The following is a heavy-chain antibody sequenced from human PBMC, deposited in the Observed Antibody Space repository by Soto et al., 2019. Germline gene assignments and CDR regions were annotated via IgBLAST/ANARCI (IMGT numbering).Heavy chain of an antibody. J-gene: IGHJ4*02. V-gene: IGHV3-30*02. CDR3: ARDQTEIGGYSES. CDR2: IWNDGSNE. CDR1: GFTFSTYG. D-gene: IGHD2-21*02. Sequence: GGSLRLSCEASGFTFSTYGMHWVRQAPGKGLEWVAIIWNDGSNEYYADSVKGRFTISRDNSTDTLYLQLRNLRAEDSAVYTYARDQTEIGGYSESWGQGTLVTVST.